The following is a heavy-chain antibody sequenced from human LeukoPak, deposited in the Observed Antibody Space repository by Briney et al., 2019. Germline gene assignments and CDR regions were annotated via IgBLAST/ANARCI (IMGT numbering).Heavy chain of an antibody. CDR2: ISSGSSTI. Sequence: GGSLRLSCAASGFTFSDYSMNWVGQAPGKGLEWVSYISSGSSTIYYTDSVKGRFTISRDNAKNSLSLQMNSLRAEDTAVYYCARSKPYDKWGQGTLVTVSS. D-gene: IGHD3-9*01. J-gene: IGHJ4*02. CDR1: GFTFSDYS. CDR3: ARSKPYDK. V-gene: IGHV3-48*01.